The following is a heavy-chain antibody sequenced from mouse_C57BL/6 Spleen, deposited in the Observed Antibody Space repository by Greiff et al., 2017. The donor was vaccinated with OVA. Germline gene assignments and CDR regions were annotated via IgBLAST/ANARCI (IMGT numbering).Heavy chain of an antibody. CDR3: ARSKNYGSSYGCDY. V-gene: IGHV1-64*01. D-gene: IGHD1-1*01. Sequence: VQLQQPGAELVKPGASVKLSCKASGYTFTSYWMHWVKQRPGQGLEWIGMIHPNSGSTNYNEKFKSKATLTVDKSSSTAYMQLSSLTSEDSAVYYGARSKNYGSSYGCDYWGQGTTLTVSS. J-gene: IGHJ2*01. CDR1: GYTFTSYW. CDR2: IHPNSGST.